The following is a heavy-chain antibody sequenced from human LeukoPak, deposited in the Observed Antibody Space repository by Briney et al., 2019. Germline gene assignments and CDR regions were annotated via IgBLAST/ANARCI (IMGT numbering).Heavy chain of an antibody. J-gene: IGHJ4*02. D-gene: IGHD5-24*01. V-gene: IGHV3-11*01. CDR3: ARDASSGAGYNQLVIGY. CDR1: GFTFSDYY. Sequence: GGSLRLSCAASGFTFSDYYMSWIRQAPGKGLEWVSYISSSGSTIYYADSVKGRFTISRDNAKNSLYLQMNSLRAEDTAVYYCARDASSGAGYNQLVIGYWGQGTLVTVSS. CDR2: ISSSGSTI.